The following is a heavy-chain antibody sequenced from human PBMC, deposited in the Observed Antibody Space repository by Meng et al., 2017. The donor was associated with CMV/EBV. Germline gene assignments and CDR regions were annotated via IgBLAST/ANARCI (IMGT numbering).Heavy chain of an antibody. J-gene: IGHJ5*02. CDR1: GFTVSSNE. Sequence: GESLKISCAASGFTVSSNEMSWVRQAPGKGLEWVSAISGSGGSTYYADSVKGRFTISRDNSKNTLYLQMNSLRAEDTAVYYCAKDGGGVITIFGVANPTGGFDPWGQGTLVTVSS. V-gene: IGHV3-23*01. D-gene: IGHD3-3*01. CDR3: AKDGGGVITIFGVANPTGGFDP. CDR2: ISGSGGST.